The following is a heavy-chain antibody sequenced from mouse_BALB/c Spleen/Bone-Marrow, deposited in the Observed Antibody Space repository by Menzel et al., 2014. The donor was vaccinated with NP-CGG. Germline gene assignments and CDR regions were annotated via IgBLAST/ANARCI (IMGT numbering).Heavy chain of an antibody. D-gene: IGHD2-4*01. J-gene: IGHJ4*01. V-gene: IGHV5-17*02. CDR1: GFTFSSFG. CDR3: ARSTMITTGYYYAMDY. Sequence: DVMLVESGGGLVQPGGSRKVSCAASGFTFSSFGTHWVRQAPEKGLEWVAYISSGSSTIYYADTVKGRFTISRGNPKNTLFLQKTSLRSEDTTMYYCARSTMITTGYYYAMDYWGQGTSVTVSS. CDR2: ISSGSSTI.